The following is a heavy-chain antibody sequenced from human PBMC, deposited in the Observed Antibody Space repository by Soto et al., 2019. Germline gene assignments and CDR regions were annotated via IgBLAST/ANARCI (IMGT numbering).Heavy chain of an antibody. CDR2: VYSSGRT. Sequence: QVQLQESGPGLVKPSQTLSLTCTVSGVSITSGDYNWSWLRQAPGKGLEWIGFVYSSGRTYSNPSLKSRRTMSADTSKNQFSLKVNSVTAADTAVYYCATLGIAGTTSHYYYGMDVWGQGTPVAVSS. J-gene: IGHJ6*02. D-gene: IGHD1-7*01. CDR3: ATLGIAGTTSHYYYGMDV. CDR1: GVSITSGDYN. V-gene: IGHV4-30-4*01.